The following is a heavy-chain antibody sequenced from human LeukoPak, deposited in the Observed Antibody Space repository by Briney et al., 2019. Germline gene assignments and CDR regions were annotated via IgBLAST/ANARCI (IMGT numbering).Heavy chain of an antibody. CDR2: IYYSGST. Sequence: SQTLSLTCTVSGGSISNGGYYWSWIRQHPGKGLEWIGYIYYSGSTYYNPSLKSRVTISVDTSKNQFSLKLSSVTAADTAVYYCAGAAALSPDYWGQGTLVTVSS. V-gene: IGHV4-31*03. D-gene: IGHD6-25*01. J-gene: IGHJ4*02. CDR3: AGAAALSPDY. CDR1: GGSISNGGYY.